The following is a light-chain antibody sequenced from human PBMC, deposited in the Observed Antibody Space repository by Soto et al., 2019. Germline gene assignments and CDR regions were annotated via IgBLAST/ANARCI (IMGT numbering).Light chain of an antibody. CDR3: MQALQTPWT. CDR1: QSLQHSNGDYY. V-gene: IGKV2-28*01. CDR2: LGS. Sequence: DIVMTQSPLSLPVTPGEPASISCRSSQSLQHSNGDYYLDWYLQKPGQSPQLLIYLGSNRASGVPDRFSGSGSGTDFTLRISRVEAEDVGVYHCMQALQTPWTFGQGTRVDIK. J-gene: IGKJ1*01.